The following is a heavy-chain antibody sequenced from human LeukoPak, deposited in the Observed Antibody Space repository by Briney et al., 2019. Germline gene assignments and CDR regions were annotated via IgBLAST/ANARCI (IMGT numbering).Heavy chain of an antibody. V-gene: IGHV4-34*01. Sequence: PSETLSLTCAVYGGSFSDYFWSWIRQPPGKGLEWIGEISHSGSTNYNPSLKSRVTISEDTSKNQFSLKLSSVTAADTAAYYCARGALWLRAFDIWGQGTMVTVSS. CDR2: ISHSGST. D-gene: IGHD5-18*01. CDR1: GGSFSDYF. CDR3: ARGALWLRAFDI. J-gene: IGHJ3*02.